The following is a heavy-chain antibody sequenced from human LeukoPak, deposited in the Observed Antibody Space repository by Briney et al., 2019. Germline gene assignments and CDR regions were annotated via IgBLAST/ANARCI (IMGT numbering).Heavy chain of an antibody. D-gene: IGHD4-17*01. V-gene: IGHV4-39*01. Sequence: SETLSLTCTVSGGSISGSSYYWGWIRQPPGKGLEWIGSIYYSGSTYYNPSLKSRVTISVDTSKNQFSLKLSSVTAADTAVYYCARLPTVTFFDYWGQGTLVTVSS. CDR1: GGSISGSSYY. CDR3: ARLPTVTFFDY. J-gene: IGHJ4*02. CDR2: IYYSGST.